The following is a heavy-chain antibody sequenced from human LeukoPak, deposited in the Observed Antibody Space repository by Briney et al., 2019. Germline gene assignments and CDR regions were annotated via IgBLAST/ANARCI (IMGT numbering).Heavy chain of an antibody. J-gene: IGHJ3*02. CDR2: ISSSSSYI. D-gene: IGHD6-19*01. CDR3: ARSAVEGDDAFDI. V-gene: IGHV3-21*01. Sequence: PGGSLRLSCAASGSTFSSYSMNWVRQAPGKGLEWVSSISSSSSYIYYADSVKGRFTISRDNAKNSLYLQMNSLRAEDTAVYYCARSAVEGDDAFDIWGQGTMVTVSS. CDR1: GSTFSSYS.